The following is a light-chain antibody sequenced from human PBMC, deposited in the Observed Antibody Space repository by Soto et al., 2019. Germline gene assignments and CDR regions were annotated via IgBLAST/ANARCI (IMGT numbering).Light chain of an antibody. V-gene: IGKV3-11*01. CDR2: DAS. CDR1: QSVGSS. J-gene: IGKJ5*01. Sequence: EVVLTQSPATLSLSPGDRATLSCRASQSVGSSLAWYQQKPGQAPRLLIYDASNRASGIPARFSGSGSGTDFTLTISSLEPEDFAVYCCQQRSNWPRITFGQGPRLDIK. CDR3: QQRSNWPRIT.